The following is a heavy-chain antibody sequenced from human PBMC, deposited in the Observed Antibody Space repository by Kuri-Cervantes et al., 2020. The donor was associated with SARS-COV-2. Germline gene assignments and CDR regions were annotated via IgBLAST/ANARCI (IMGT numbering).Heavy chain of an antibody. J-gene: IGHJ3*02. Sequence: GESLKISCAASGFTFASYAMHWVRQAPGKGLEWVTLISYDGSNKYYADSVKGRFTISRDNSKNTLYLQMNSLRAEDTTVYYCAKPIHDYSLEYHDAFDIWGQGTMVTVSS. CDR2: ISYDGSNK. CDR3: AKPIHDYSLEYHDAFDI. V-gene: IGHV3-30-3*02. D-gene: IGHD4-11*01. CDR1: GFTFASYA.